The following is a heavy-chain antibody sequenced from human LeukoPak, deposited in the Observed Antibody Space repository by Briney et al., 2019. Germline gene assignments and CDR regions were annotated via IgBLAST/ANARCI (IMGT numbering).Heavy chain of an antibody. Sequence: PGGSLRLSCAASGFTFSSYWMSWVRQAPGKGLEWVANIKQDGSEEYYVDSVKGRFTISRDNAKNSLYLQMNSLRAEDTAVYYCARDIVVPTSSYYYYYGMDVWGQGTTVTVSS. V-gene: IGHV3-7*01. J-gene: IGHJ6*02. CDR2: IKQDGSEE. CDR3: ARDIVVPTSSYYYYYGMDV. CDR1: GFTFSSYW. D-gene: IGHD2-2*01.